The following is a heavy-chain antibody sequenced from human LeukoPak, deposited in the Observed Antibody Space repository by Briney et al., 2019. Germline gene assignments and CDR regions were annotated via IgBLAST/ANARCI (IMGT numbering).Heavy chain of an antibody. J-gene: IGHJ4*02. CDR3: ARGPPYGSRSDYFDY. Sequence: SGTLSLTCAVSGGSISSNNWWSWVRQSPEKGLEWIAEIYHSGSFNRNPSLKSRVTIIVDKSKNQFSLNLTSVTAADTAVYYCARGPPYGSRSDYFDYWGQGTLVTVSS. D-gene: IGHD3-10*01. CDR2: IYHSGSF. CDR1: GGSISSNNW. V-gene: IGHV4-4*02.